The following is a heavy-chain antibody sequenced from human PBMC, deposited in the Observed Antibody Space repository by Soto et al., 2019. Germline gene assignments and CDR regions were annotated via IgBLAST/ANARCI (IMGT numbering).Heavy chain of an antibody. V-gene: IGHV1-18*01. Sequence: ASVKVSCKASGYTFTSYGISWVRQAPGQGLEWMGWISAYNGNTNYAQKLQGRVTMTTDTSTSTAYMELRSLRSDDTAVYYCAREPPGAADGTGYYYYYGMDVWGQGTTVTVSS. D-gene: IGHD6-13*01. CDR3: AREPPGAADGTGYYYYYGMDV. CDR2: ISAYNGNT. CDR1: GYTFTSYG. J-gene: IGHJ6*02.